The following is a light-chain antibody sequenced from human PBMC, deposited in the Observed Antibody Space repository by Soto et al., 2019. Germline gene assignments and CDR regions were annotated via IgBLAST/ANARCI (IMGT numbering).Light chain of an antibody. CDR1: ENVTTF. Sequence: EVVLTQSPATLSLSPGERATLSCRASENVTTFVDWYQQKPGQAPRLLIHGASNRATGIPDRFSGSGSGTDFTLTISSLQPDDFATYYCQRYNSYSEAFGQGTKVELK. V-gene: IGKV3-11*01. CDR3: QRYNSYSEA. J-gene: IGKJ1*01. CDR2: GAS.